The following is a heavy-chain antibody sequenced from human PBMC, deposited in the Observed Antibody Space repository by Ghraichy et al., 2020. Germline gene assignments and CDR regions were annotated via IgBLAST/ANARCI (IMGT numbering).Heavy chain of an antibody. Sequence: GESLNISCAASGFTFSNFDMHWVRQTTGKGLEWVSGISTAGDTYYPGSVKGRFTISRENAKNSLYLQMNNLRAEDTAMYFCTMGSSSSCAFDVWGQGTVVTVSS. CDR2: ISTAGDT. V-gene: IGHV3-13*01. CDR1: GFTFSNFD. J-gene: IGHJ3*01. CDR3: TMGSSSSCAFDV. D-gene: IGHD6-6*01.